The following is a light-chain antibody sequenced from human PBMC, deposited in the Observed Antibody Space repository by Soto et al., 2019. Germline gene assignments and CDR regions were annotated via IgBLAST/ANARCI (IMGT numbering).Light chain of an antibody. Sequence: IQVTHSASTVSASVGDRVTITCRGSQSISGLVAWYQQKPGKATKLLMYDASSLQSGVPSRFSGSGSGTEFTLTISSLQPDDFATYYCQQYNSYLVTFGGGTKVDIK. CDR3: QQYNSYLVT. J-gene: IGKJ4*01. CDR1: QSISGL. CDR2: DAS. V-gene: IGKV1-5*01.